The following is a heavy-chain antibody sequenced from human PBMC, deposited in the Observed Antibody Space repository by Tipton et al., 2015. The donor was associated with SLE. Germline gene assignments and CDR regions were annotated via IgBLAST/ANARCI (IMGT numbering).Heavy chain of an antibody. V-gene: IGHV5-51*03. CDR3: ARRPTGPSSTSCQGAFDI. D-gene: IGHD2-2*01. CDR2: IYPGDSDT. Sequence: VQLVQSGAEVKKPGESLKISCKGSGYSFTSYWIGWVRQMPGKGLEWMGIIYPGDSDTRYSPSFQGQVTISADKSISTAYLQWSSLKASDTAMYYCARRPTGPSSTSCQGAFDIWGQGTMVTVSS. J-gene: IGHJ3*02. CDR1: GYSFTSYW.